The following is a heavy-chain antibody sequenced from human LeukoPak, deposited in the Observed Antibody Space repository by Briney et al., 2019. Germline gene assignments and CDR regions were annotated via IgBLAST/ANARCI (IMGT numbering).Heavy chain of an antibody. Sequence: GGSLRLSCAASGFAFSTYSMSWVRQAPGKGLEWVSSISSSSSFIFYSDSVKSRFTISRDNARNSLYLQMNSLSAEDTAVYYCARDLGCTICPTCWGQGTLVTVSS. D-gene: IGHD2-2*01. CDR3: ARDLGCTICPTC. CDR1: GFAFSTYS. CDR2: ISSSSSFI. J-gene: IGHJ4*02. V-gene: IGHV3-21*01.